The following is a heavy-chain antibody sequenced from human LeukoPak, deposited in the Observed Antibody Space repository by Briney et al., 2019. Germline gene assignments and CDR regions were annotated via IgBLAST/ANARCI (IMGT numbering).Heavy chain of an antibody. CDR3: ARVNYDFWSGSIIGESFDP. CDR2: IKQDGSEK. D-gene: IGHD3-3*01. V-gene: IGHV3-7*01. CDR1: GFTFSSYW. J-gene: IGHJ5*02. Sequence: PGGSLRLSCAASGFTFSSYWMSWVRQAPGKGLEWVANIKQDGSEKYYVDSVKGRFTISRDAAKNSLYLQMNSLRAEDTAVYYCARVNYDFWSGSIIGESFDPWGQGTLVTVSS.